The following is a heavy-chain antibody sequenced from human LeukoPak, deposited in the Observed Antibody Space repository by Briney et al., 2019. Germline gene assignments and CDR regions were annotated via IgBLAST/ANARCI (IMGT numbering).Heavy chain of an antibody. J-gene: IGHJ4*02. D-gene: IGHD6-19*01. V-gene: IGHV3-53*01. CDR3: AGGQMFTSGGFDD. CDR2: IYTGGDT. Sequence: GSLRLSGAASGFSVSNKYMSWVRQAPGKGLEWVSVIYTGGDTYYADSVRGRFTISRDNSKNTVNLQMNSLRAEDTALYYCAGGQMFTSGGFDDWGQGTLVTVSS. CDR1: GFSVSNKY.